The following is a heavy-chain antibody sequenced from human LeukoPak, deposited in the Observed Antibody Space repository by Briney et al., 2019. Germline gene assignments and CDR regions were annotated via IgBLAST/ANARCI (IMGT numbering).Heavy chain of an antibody. CDR3: ARGRASLTAWFVP. CDR1: GYTLTAYY. D-gene: IGHD1-20*01. V-gene: IGHV1-2*02. Sequence: GASVKVSCKASGYTLTAYYMHWVRQAPGQGLEWMGWVDPNSGATDSAQKFQGRVTVTRDTSINTVYMELSRLTSDDTAVYYCARGRASLTAWFVPWGQGTLVTVSS. CDR2: VDPNSGAT. J-gene: IGHJ5*02.